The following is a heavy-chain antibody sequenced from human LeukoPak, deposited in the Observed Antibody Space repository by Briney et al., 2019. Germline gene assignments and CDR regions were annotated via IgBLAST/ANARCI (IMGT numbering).Heavy chain of an antibody. J-gene: IGHJ4*02. V-gene: IGHV3-7*04. CDR1: GFTFSRYW. CDR2: IRQDGNAK. D-gene: IGHD3-10*01. Sequence: GGSLRLSCVASGFTFSRYWMTWVRQAPGTGLEWVANIRQDGNAKHYVDSVKGRFTISRDNAKNSLYLQMNSLRAEDTAVYFCARDGYASGSHDYWGQGTLVTVSS. CDR3: ARDGYASGSHDY.